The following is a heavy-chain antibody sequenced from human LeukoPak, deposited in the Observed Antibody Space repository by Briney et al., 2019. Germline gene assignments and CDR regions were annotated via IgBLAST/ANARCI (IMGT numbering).Heavy chain of an antibody. V-gene: IGHV4-59*08. Sequence: PSETLSPTCTVSGGSITNYYWSWIRQPLGKGLEWIGYIYYSGSTNYNPSLKSRVSILVDTSKNQFSLRLTSVTAADTAVYYCARQKYSGSYYFDYWGQGTLVTVSS. J-gene: IGHJ4*02. CDR3: ARQKYSGSYYFDY. D-gene: IGHD1-26*01. CDR2: IYYSGST. CDR1: GGSITNYY.